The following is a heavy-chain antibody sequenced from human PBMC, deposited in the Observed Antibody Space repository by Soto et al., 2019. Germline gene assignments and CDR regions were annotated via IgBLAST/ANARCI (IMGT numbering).Heavy chain of an antibody. Sequence: QVQLVESGGGVVQPGRSLRLSCAASGFTFSSYGMHWVRQAPGKGLEWVAVISYDGSNKYYADSVKGRFTISRDNSKNTLYLHMNSLRAEDTAEYYCAKDLGYYYGMDVWGQGTTVTVSS. CDR3: AKDLGYYYGMDV. V-gene: IGHV3-30*18. CDR2: ISYDGSNK. CDR1: GFTFSSYG. J-gene: IGHJ6*02.